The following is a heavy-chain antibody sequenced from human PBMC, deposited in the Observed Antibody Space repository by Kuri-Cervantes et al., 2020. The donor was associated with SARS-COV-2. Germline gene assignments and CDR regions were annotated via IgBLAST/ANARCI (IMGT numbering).Heavy chain of an antibody. D-gene: IGHD5-18*01. CDR2: INPSGGST. V-gene: IGHV1-46*01. CDR3: ARDLIRGYSYGFFGMDV. J-gene: IGHJ6*02. CDR1: GYTFTSYY. Sequence: ASVKVSCKASGYTFTSYYMHWVRQAPGQGLEWMGIINPSGGSTSYAQKFQGRVTMTRDTSTSTVYMELSRLRSDDTAVYYCARDLIRGYSYGFFGMDVWGQGTTVTVSS.